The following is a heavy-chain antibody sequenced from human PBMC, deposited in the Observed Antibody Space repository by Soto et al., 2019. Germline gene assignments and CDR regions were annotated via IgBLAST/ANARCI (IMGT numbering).Heavy chain of an antibody. Sequence: QMQLVQSGPEVKKPGTSVKVSCKASGFTFTSSAMQWGRQARGQRLEWIGWIVVGSGNTNYAQKFQERVTITRDMTTSTAYMELSSLRSEATAVYYCAAGSDSSGYLGMDVWGQGTTVTVSS. V-gene: IGHV1-58*02. CDR2: IVVGSGNT. CDR1: GFTFTSSA. D-gene: IGHD3-22*01. CDR3: AAGSDSSGYLGMDV. J-gene: IGHJ6*02.